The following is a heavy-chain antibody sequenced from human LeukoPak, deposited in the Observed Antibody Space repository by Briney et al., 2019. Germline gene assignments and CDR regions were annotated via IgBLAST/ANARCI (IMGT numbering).Heavy chain of an antibody. J-gene: IGHJ4*02. D-gene: IGHD3-16*01. V-gene: IGHV4-61*02. Sequence: SETLSLTCTVSGGSISSGSYYWSWIRQPAGKGLEWIGRIYTSGSTNYNPSLKSRVTISVDTSKNQFSLKLSSVTAADTAVYYCARMVRRTFRFDYWGQGTLVTVSS. CDR3: ARMVRRTFRFDY. CDR1: GGSISSGSYY. CDR2: IYTSGST.